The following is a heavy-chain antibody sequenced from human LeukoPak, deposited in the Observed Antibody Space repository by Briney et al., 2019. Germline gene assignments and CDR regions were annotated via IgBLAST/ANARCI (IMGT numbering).Heavy chain of an antibody. J-gene: IGHJ5*02. CDR3: ARAPTSLKTKYHYYDSSGYVYDNWFDP. D-gene: IGHD3-22*01. V-gene: IGHV1-2*06. CDR1: GYTFTGYY. Sequence: ASVKVSCKASGYTFTGYYMHWVRQAPGQGLEWMGRINPNSGGTNYAQKFQGRVTMTRDTSISTAYMELSRLRSDDTAVYYCARAPTSLKTKYHYYDSSGYVYDNWFDPWGQGTLVTVSS. CDR2: INPNSGGT.